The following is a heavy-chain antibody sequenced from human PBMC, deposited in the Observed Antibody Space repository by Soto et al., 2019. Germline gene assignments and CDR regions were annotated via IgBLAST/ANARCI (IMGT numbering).Heavy chain of an antibody. D-gene: IGHD4-17*01. V-gene: IGHV1-69*13. Sequence: GASVKVSCKASGGTFSSYAISWVRQAPGQGLEWMGGIIPIFGTANYAQKFQGRVTITADESTSTAYMELSSLRSEDTAVYYCARAEYGDYQSFDYWGQGTLVTVSS. CDR1: GGTFSSYA. CDR3: ARAEYGDYQSFDY. J-gene: IGHJ4*02. CDR2: IIPIFGTA.